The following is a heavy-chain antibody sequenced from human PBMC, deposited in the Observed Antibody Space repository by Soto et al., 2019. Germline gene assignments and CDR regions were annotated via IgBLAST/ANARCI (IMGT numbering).Heavy chain of an antibody. CDR3: ATGGTYTSFYRMDV. J-gene: IGHJ6*02. V-gene: IGHV4-4*07. CDR1: GGSINNYY. D-gene: IGHD1-26*01. Sequence: PSETLSLTCSVSGGSINNYYWNWIRQSAGKGLEWIGRLDSGGSIRYNPSLKSRVTLSVETSKNQLSLRLTSVTAADTALYYCATGGTYTSFYRMDVWRQGTTVTVSS. CDR2: LDSGGSI.